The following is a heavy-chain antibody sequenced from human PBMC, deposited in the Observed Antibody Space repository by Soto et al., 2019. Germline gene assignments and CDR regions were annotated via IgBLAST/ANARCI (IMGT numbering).Heavy chain of an antibody. V-gene: IGHV3-23*01. CDR2: ISNSGASA. CDR3: AKNYGGNSGRYFHI. D-gene: IGHD1-7*01. CDR1: GFSFDNYG. Sequence: EVQLLESGGGLAQVGGSLRLSCAASGFSFDNYGMTWVRQAPGKGLEWVSIISNSGASAYYADSVKGRFTISRDNSKNTLFLQMNSLRADDTAVYYCAKNYGGNSGRYFHIWGQGTLVTVSS. J-gene: IGHJ4*02.